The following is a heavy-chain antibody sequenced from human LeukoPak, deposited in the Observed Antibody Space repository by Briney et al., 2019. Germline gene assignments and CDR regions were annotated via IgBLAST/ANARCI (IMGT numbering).Heavy chain of an antibody. Sequence: KASETLSLTCTVSGASFSSSTYYWGWIRQPPGKGLEWIGEINHSGSTNYNPSLKSRVTISVDTSKNQFSLKLSSVTAADTAVYYCARGGVPGAFTIFGVVIIGWFDPWGQGTLVTVSS. V-gene: IGHV4-39*07. CDR2: INHSGST. D-gene: IGHD3-3*01. J-gene: IGHJ5*02. CDR1: GASFSSSTYY. CDR3: ARGGVPGAFTIFGVVIIGWFDP.